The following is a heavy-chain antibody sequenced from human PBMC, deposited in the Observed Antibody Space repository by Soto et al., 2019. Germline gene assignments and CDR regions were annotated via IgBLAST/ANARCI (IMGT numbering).Heavy chain of an antibody. V-gene: IGHV4-61*01. CDR3: ARGAPPYDFWSGDFDY. CDR1: GGSVSSGSYY. Sequence: SETLSLTCTVSGGSVSSGSYYWSWIRQPPGKGLEWIGYIYYSGSTNYNPSLKSRVTISVDTSKNQFSLKLSSVTAADTAVYYCARGAPPYDFWSGDFDYWGQGTLVTVSS. J-gene: IGHJ4*02. CDR2: IYYSGST. D-gene: IGHD3-3*01.